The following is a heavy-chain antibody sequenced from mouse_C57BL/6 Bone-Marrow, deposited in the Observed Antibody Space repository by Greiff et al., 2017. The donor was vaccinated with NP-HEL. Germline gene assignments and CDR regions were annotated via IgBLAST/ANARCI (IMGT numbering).Heavy chain of an antibody. CDR3: ARDSYYGSSYWYFDV. V-gene: IGHV7-1*01. CDR1: GFTFSDFY. D-gene: IGHD1-1*01. Sequence: EVMLVESGGGLVQSGRSLRLSCATSGFTFSDFYMEWVRQAPGKGLEWIAARRNKANDYTTEYSASVKGRFIVSRDTSQSILYLQMNALRAEDTAIYYCARDSYYGSSYWYFDVWGTGTTVTVSS. CDR2: RRNKANDYTT. J-gene: IGHJ1*03.